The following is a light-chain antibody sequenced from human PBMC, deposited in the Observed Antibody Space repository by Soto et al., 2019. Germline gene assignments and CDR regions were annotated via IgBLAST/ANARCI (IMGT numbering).Light chain of an antibody. J-gene: IGKJ1*01. Sequence: EIVLTQSLGTLSLSPGERATLSCRASQSVSSNLAWYQQKPGQAPRLLIYGASTRATGIPARFSGSGSGTEFTLTISSLQSEDFAVYSCQQYNNWPGTFCQGTKVDIK. CDR2: GAS. CDR3: QQYNNWPGT. CDR1: QSVSSN. V-gene: IGKV3-15*01.